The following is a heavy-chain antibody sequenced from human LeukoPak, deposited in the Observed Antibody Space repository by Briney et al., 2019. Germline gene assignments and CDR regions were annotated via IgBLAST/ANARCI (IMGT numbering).Heavy chain of an antibody. Sequence: GGSLRLSCAASGFTFSSYGMHWVRQAPGKGLEWVAFIRYDGSNKYYADSVKGRFTISRDNSKNTLYLQMNSLRAEDTAIYYCAKRSYDILIGYFDAFDMWGQGTMVTVSS. CDR2: IRYDGSNK. V-gene: IGHV3-30*02. CDR1: GFTFSSYG. D-gene: IGHD3-9*01. J-gene: IGHJ3*02. CDR3: AKRSYDILIGYFDAFDM.